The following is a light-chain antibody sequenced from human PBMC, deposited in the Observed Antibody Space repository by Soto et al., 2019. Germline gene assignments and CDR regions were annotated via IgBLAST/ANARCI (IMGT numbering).Light chain of an antibody. V-gene: IGLV2-23*02. Sequence: QSVLTQPASVSGSPGQSSTISCTGTSSDVGSYNLVSWYQHHPGKAPKLIIYEVSKRPSGVSNRFSGSKSGNTASLTISGLQPEDEADYFCCSYAGSASYVFGTVTKLTVL. CDR3: CSYAGSASYV. CDR1: SSDVGSYNL. CDR2: EVS. J-gene: IGLJ1*01.